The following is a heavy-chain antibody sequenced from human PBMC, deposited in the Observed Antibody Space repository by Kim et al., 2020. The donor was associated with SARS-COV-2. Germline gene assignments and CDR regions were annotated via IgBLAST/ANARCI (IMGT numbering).Heavy chain of an antibody. D-gene: IGHD3-10*01. V-gene: IGHV1-3*01. J-gene: IGHJ4*02. Sequence: NTKHSQKFQGRVTITRDTSASTAYMELSSLRSEDTAVYYCARERGELGLSWGQGTLVTVSS. CDR3: ARERGELGLS. CDR2: NT.